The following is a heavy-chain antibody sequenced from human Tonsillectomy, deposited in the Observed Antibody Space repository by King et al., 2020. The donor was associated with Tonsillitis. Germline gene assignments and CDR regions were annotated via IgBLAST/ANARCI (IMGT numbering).Heavy chain of an antibody. CDR1: GDSFSTFY. Sequence: VQLQESGPGLVKPSETLSLTCTVSGDSFSTFYWSWIRQPPGKGLEWIGYFYYTGSTDYNPSLKSRVTISRDTSTNQFSLKSTSVTAADTAVYYCAVRAGAGNYFDYWGQGTLVTVSS. CDR2: FYYTGST. J-gene: IGHJ4*02. D-gene: IGHD6-19*01. V-gene: IGHV4-59*01. CDR3: AVRAGAGNYFDY.